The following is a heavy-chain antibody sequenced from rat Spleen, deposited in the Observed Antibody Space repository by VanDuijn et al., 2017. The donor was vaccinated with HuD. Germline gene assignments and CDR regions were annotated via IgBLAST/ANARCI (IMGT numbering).Heavy chain of an antibody. D-gene: IGHD3-2*01. CDR3: ARDLSSHPHYFDY. CDR1: GYSITDTYR. CDR2: INSAGST. Sequence: EVQLQESGLGLVKPSQSLSLTCSVTGYSITDTYRWNWIRKFPGNKLAWMGYINSAGSTNYNPSLKSRISITRDTSKNQFFLQVNSVTTEYTATYYCARDLSSHPHYFDYWGQGLLVTVSS. V-gene: IGHV3-3*01. J-gene: IGHJ2*01.